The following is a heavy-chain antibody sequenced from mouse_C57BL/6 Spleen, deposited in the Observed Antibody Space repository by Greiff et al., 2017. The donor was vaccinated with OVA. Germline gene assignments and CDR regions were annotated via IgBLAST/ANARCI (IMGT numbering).Heavy chain of an antibody. Sequence: QVQLKQSGPELVKPGASVKISCKASGYAFSSSWMNWVKQRPGKGLEWIGRIYPGDGDTNYNGKFKGKATLTADKSSSTAYMQLSSLTSEDSAVYFCARGRDYDTFFDYWGQGTTLTVSS. CDR3: ARGRDYDTFFDY. V-gene: IGHV1-82*01. D-gene: IGHD2-4*01. CDR1: GYAFSSSW. CDR2: IYPGDGDT. J-gene: IGHJ2*01.